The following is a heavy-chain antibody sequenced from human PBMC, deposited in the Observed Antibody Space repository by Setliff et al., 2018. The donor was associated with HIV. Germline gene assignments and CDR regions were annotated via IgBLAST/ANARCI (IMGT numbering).Heavy chain of an antibody. J-gene: IGHJ5*02. V-gene: IGHV4-59*11. D-gene: IGHD3-3*01. CDR2: IYYSGFT. CDR1: GGSISSHY. CDR3: ARTYYDFWSGSYSYKWFDP. Sequence: KTSETLSLTCTVSGGSISSHYWSWIRQPPGKGLEWIGYIYYSGFTNYNPSLKSRVTISIDTSKNQFSLKLSSVTAADTAFYYCARTYYDFWSGSYSYKWFDPWGQGTLVTVS.